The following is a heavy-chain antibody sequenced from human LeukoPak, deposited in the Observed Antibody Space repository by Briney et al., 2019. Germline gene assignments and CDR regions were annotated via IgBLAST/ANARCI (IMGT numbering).Heavy chain of an antibody. V-gene: IGHV3-23*01. CDR3: ALLGLN. CDR1: GFTFSSYA. J-gene: IGHJ4*02. Sequence: PGGSLRLSCVGSGFTFSSYAMSWVRQAPGKGLEWVSSIVGSGYTTYYVDSVKGRFTISRDNSKNTVYLQMNSLRAEDTAVYYCALLGLNWGQGTLVTVSS. CDR2: IVGSGYTT. D-gene: IGHD2-15*01.